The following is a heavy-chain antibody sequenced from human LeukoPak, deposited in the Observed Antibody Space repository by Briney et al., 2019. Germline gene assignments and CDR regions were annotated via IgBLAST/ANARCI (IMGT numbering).Heavy chain of an antibody. V-gene: IGHV4-34*01. CDR1: GGSFSGYY. CDR3: ARVSSSWYQDWYFDL. J-gene: IGHJ2*01. Sequence: SETLSLTCAVYGGSFSGYYWSWIRQPPGKGLEWIGEINHSGSTNYNPSLKSRVTISVDTSKNQFSLRLSSVTAADTAVYYCARVSSSWYQDWYFDLWGRGTLVTVSS. D-gene: IGHD6-13*01. CDR2: INHSGST.